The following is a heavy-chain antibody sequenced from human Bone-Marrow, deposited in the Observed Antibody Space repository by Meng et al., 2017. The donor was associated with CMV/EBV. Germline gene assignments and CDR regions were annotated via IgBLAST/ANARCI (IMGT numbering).Heavy chain of an antibody. J-gene: IGHJ4*02. CDR2: IRYDGSTK. D-gene: IGHD3-22*01. Sequence: GGSLRLSWAASGFTFNTYGMHWVRQAPGKGLEWVAFIRYDGSTKYFADSIKGRFTMSRDNSKNTLYLQMNSLRTEDTAVYYCAKAQYSYDSIASGGWGQGTLVTVSS. V-gene: IGHV3-30*02. CDR3: AKAQYSYDSIASGG. CDR1: GFTFNTYG.